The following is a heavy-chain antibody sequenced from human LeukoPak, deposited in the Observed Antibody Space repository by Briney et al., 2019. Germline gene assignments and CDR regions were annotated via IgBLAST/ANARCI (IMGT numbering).Heavy chain of an antibody. J-gene: IGHJ4*02. CDR2: INPNSGGT. Sequence: ASVKVSCKASGYTFTGYSMHWVRQAPGQGLEWMGWINPNSGGTNYAQKFQGRVTMTRDTSISTAYMELSRLRSDDTAVYYCARDPDCSSTSCYVKEVSSGSWGQGTLVTVSS. CDR3: ARDPDCSSTSCYVKEVSSGS. CDR1: GYTFTGYS. V-gene: IGHV1-2*02. D-gene: IGHD2-2*01.